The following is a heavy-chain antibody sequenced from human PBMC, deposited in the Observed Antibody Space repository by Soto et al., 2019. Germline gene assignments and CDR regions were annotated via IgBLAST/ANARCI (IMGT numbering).Heavy chain of an antibody. D-gene: IGHD2-15*01. CDR1: GGTFSSYG. J-gene: IGHJ4*02. CDR2: IIPILGIA. CDR3: ARSPSLVVVVAATTYFDY. Sequence: SVKVSCKASGGTFSSYGVSWVRQAPGQGLEWMGRIIPILGIANYAQKFQGRVTITADKSTSTAYMELSSLRSEDTAVYYCARSPSLVVVVAATTYFDYWGQGTLVTVSS. V-gene: IGHV1-69*04.